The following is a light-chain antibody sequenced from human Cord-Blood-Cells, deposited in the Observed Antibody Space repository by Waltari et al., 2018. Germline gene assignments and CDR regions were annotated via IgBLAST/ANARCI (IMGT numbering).Light chain of an antibody. J-gene: IGKJ1*01. CDR3: QQYYSTPWT. V-gene: IGKV4-1*01. Sequence: DIVMTQSPDSLAVSLGERAPINCKSSQSVLSSANNKNYLAWYQQKPGQTPKLLIYWASTRESGVPDRFSGSGSGTDFTLTISSLQAEDVAVYYCQQYYSTPWTFGQGTKVEIK. CDR1: QSVLSSANNKNY. CDR2: WAS.